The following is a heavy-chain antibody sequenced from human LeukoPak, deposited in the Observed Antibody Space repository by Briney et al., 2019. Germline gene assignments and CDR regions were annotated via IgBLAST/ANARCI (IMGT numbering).Heavy chain of an antibody. CDR2: ITTYNGDS. D-gene: IGHD3-10*01. CDR3: ARRYYGSGSPFDY. J-gene: IGHJ4*02. Sequence: ASVKVSCKASGYTFTSYGISWVRQAPGQGLEWMGGITTYNGDSSYAQNLQGRVTMTTDTSTTTAYMELRSLRSDDTAVYYCARRYYGSGSPFDYWGQGTLVTVSS. CDR1: GYTFTSYG. V-gene: IGHV1-18*01.